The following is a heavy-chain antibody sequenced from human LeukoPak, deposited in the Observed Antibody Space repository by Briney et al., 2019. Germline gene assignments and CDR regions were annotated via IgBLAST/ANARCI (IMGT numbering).Heavy chain of an antibody. CDR2: IYYSGST. Sequence: SETLSLTCTVSGGSISSGGYYWSWIRQHPGKGLEWIGYIYYSGSTYYNPSLKSRVTISVDTSKNQFSLKLSSVIAADTAVYYCARGGSSSFDYWGQGTLVTVSS. CDR3: ARGGSSSFDY. CDR1: GGSISSGGYY. D-gene: IGHD6-6*01. V-gene: IGHV4-31*03. J-gene: IGHJ4*02.